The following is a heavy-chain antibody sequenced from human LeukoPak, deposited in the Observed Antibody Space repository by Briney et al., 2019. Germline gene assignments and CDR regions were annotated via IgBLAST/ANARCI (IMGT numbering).Heavy chain of an antibody. J-gene: IGHJ4*02. CDR2: IYSGGST. V-gene: IGHV3-66*01. D-gene: IGHD3-22*01. CDR1: GFTVSSNY. CDR3: AILTDYYDSRGRDY. Sequence: GGSLRLSCAASGFTVSSNYMSWVRQAPGKGLEWVSVIYSGGSTYYADSVKGRFTISRDNSKNTLYLQMNSLRAEDTAVYYCAILTDYYDSRGRDYWGQGTLVTVSS.